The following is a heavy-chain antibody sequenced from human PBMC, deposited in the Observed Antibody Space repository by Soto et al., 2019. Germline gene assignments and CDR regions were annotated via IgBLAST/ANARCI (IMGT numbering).Heavy chain of an antibody. Sequence: GGSLRLSCAASGFTFSSYGMHWVRQAPGKGLEWVAVISYDGSNKYYADSVKGRFTIPRDNSKNTLYLQMNSLRAGDTAVYYCDKERLIGTFDTWGQGT. J-gene: IGHJ4*02. CDR1: GFTFSSYG. D-gene: IGHD1-26*01. CDR2: ISYDGSNK. V-gene: IGHV3-30*18. CDR3: DKERLIGTFDT.